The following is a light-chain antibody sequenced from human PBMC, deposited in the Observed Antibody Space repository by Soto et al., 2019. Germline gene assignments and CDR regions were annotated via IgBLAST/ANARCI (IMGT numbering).Light chain of an antibody. J-gene: IGKJ1*01. V-gene: IGKV4-1*01. CDR1: QSVLYSSNNENY. Sequence: DIVMTQSPDSLAVSLGERATINCKSSQSVLYSSNNENYLAWYQQKPGQPPKLLIYWASTRESGVPDRFSGRGSGTDFTLTISSLQAEDVAVYYCQQYYSTEWTFGQGTKVEIK. CDR3: QQYYSTEWT. CDR2: WAS.